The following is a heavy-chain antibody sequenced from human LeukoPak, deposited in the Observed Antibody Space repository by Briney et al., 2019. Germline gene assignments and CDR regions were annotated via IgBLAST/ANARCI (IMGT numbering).Heavy chain of an antibody. J-gene: IGHJ4*02. CDR2: ISGSTVGT. CDR1: GFTFSSYS. CDR3: TKDPLDY. Sequence: GGSLRLSCVVSGFTFSSYSMTWVRQTPGKGLEWVSAISGSTVGTFYSDSVRGRFTISRDSPKNTLYLQMNSLRVEDTAVYYCTKDPLDYWGQGTLVTVSS. V-gene: IGHV3-23*01.